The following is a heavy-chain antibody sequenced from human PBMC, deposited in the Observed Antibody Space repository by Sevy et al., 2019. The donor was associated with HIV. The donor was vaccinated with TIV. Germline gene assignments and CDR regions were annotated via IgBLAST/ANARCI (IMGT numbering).Heavy chain of an antibody. CDR1: GGTFSSYA. CDR3: AGVGYYYEGDGPYYYYYYGMDV. D-gene: IGHD3-22*01. V-gene: IGHV1-69*13. Sequence: ASVKVSCKASGGTFSSYAISWVRQAPGQGLEWMGGIIPIFGTANYAQKFQGRVTITADESTSTAYMELSSLRSEDTAVYYCAGVGYYYEGDGPYYYYYYGMDVWGQWTTVTVSS. CDR2: IIPIFGTA. J-gene: IGHJ6*02.